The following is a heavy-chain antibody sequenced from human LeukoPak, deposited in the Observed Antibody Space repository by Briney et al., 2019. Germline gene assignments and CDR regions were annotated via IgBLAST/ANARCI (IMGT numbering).Heavy chain of an antibody. J-gene: IGHJ6*03. Sequence: GGSLRLSCAASGFTFSSYGMHWVRQAPGKGLEWVAFIRYDGSNKYYADSVKGRFTISRDNSKNTLYLQMNSLRAEDTAVYYCAKAPHIRVSYYYYYMDVWGKGTTVTVSS. V-gene: IGHV3-30*02. CDR2: IRYDGSNK. D-gene: IGHD2-21*01. CDR3: AKAPHIRVSYYYYYMDV. CDR1: GFTFSSYG.